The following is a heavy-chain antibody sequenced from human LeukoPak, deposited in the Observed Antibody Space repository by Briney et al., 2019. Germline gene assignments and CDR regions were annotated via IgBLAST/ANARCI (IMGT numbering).Heavy chain of an antibody. Sequence: QPGGSLRLSCAASGFTFNSYAMYWVRPAPGKGLEWVSGIFGSGGSAHYADSVKGRFTIFRDNSKNTVYLQMNSLRAEDTAVYYCAKTTTGYSSGRYPGWPVDYWGQGTLVTVSS. CDR1: GFTFNSYA. J-gene: IGHJ4*02. CDR2: IFGSGGSA. CDR3: AKTTTGYSSGRYPGWPVDY. D-gene: IGHD6-19*01. V-gene: IGHV3-23*01.